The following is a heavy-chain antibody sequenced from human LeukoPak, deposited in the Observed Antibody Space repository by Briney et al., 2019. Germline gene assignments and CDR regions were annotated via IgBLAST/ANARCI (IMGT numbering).Heavy chain of an antibody. CDR2: IYYSGST. D-gene: IGHD5-24*01. J-gene: IGHJ4*02. V-gene: IGHV4-59*01. CDR3: ARGGDGYNSYYFDY. Sequence: SETLSLTCTVSGGSISSYYWSWIRQPPGKGLEWIGYIYYSGSTNYNPSLNSRVTISVDTSKNQFSLKLSSVTAADTAVYYCARGGDGYNSYYFDYWGQGTLVTVSS. CDR1: GGSISSYY.